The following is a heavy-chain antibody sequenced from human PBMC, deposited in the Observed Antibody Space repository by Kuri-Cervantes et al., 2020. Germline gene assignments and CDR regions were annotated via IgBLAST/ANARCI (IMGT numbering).Heavy chain of an antibody. CDR3: ARDIYDFWSGGPYYYYYGMDV. Sequence: GGSLRLSCAASGFTFSNAWMSWVRQAPGKGLEWVGRIKSKTDGGTTDYAAPVKGRFTISRDDSKNTLYLQMNSLRAEDTAVYYCARDIYDFWSGGPYYYYYGMDVWGQGTTVTVSS. V-gene: IGHV3-15*01. CDR1: GFTFSNAW. CDR2: IKSKTDGGTT. J-gene: IGHJ6*02. D-gene: IGHD3-3*01.